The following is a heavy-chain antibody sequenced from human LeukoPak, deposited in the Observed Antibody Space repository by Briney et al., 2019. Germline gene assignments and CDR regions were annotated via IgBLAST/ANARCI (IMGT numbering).Heavy chain of an antibody. V-gene: IGHV3-7*03. CDR2: IKQDGSEK. Sequence: GGSLRLSCAASGFTFSSYWMSWVRQAPGKGLEWVASIKQDGSEKYYVDSVKGRFTISRDNAKNTLYLQMNNLRADDTAVYYCARRAGGYSHSYDYWGQGTLVTVSS. CDR3: ARRAGGYSHSYDY. D-gene: IGHD4-23*01. CDR1: GFTFSSYW. J-gene: IGHJ4*02.